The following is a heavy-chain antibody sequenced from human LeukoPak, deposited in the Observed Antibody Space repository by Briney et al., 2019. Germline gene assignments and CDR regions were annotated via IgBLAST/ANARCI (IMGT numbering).Heavy chain of an antibody. CDR1: GFTFSSYD. Sequence: PGGSLRLSCAASGFTFSSYDMHWVRQATGKGLEWVSAIGTAGDTYYPGSVKGRFTISRENAKNSLYLQMNSLRAGDTAVYYCARAQGPVYYYDSSGYLGLAFDIWGQGTMVTVSS. J-gene: IGHJ3*02. CDR2: IGTAGDT. CDR3: ARAQGPVYYYDSSGYLGLAFDI. V-gene: IGHV3-13*01. D-gene: IGHD3-22*01.